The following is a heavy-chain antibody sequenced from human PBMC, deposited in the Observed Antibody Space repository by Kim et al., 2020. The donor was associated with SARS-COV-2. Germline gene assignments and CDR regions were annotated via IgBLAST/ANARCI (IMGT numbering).Heavy chain of an antibody. CDR1: GGSFSGYY. J-gene: IGHJ4*02. CDR3: ARGLSTFGGVIVD. CDR2: INHSGST. D-gene: IGHD3-16*02. V-gene: IGHV4-34*01. Sequence: SETLSLTCAVYGGSFSGYYWSWIRQPPGTGLEWIGEINHSGSTNYNPSLKSRVTISVDTSKNQFSLKLSSVTAADTAVYYCARGLSTFGGVIVDWGQGTLVTVSS.